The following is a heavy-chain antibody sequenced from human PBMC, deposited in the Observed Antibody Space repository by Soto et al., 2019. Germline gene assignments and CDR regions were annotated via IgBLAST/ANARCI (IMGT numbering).Heavy chain of an antibody. CDR3: ARDGYDYVWGTPHYFDY. CDR1: GFTVSSNY. J-gene: IGHJ4*02. D-gene: IGHD3-16*01. V-gene: IGHV3-66*01. Sequence: EVQLMESGGGLVQPGGSLRLSCAASGFTVSSNYMSWVRQAPGKGLEWVSVIYSGGSTYYADSVKGRFTISRDNSKNTLHLQMNSLRAEDTAVYYCARDGYDYVWGTPHYFDYWGQGTLVTVSS. CDR2: IYSGGST.